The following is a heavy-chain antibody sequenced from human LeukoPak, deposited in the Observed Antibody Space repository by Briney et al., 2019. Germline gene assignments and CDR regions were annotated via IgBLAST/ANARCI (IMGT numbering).Heavy chain of an antibody. V-gene: IGHV4-59*01. Sequence: SETLSLTWAVYGGSFSGYYWSWIRQPPGKGLEWIGYIYYSGSTNYNPSLKSRVTISVDTSKNQFSLKLSSVTAADTAVYYCARDSDYYDSSGQDAFDIWGQGTMVTVSS. CDR3: ARDSDYYDSSGQDAFDI. CDR2: IYYSGST. J-gene: IGHJ3*02. D-gene: IGHD3-22*01. CDR1: GGSFSGYY.